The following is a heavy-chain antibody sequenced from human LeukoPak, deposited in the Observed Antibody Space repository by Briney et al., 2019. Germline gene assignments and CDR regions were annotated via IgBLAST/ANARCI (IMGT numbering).Heavy chain of an antibody. CDR1: GYSISSGYY. CDR3: ARGGNCSGGSCYSDRGWFDP. J-gene: IGHJ5*02. V-gene: IGHV4-38-2*02. Sequence: SETLSLTCSVSGYSISSGYYWGWIRQPPGKGLEWIGSIYHSGSTFYNPSLKSRVTISLDTSKNQFSLKLSSVTAADTAVYYCARGGNCSGGSCYSDRGWFDPWGQGTLVTVSS. CDR2: IYHSGST. D-gene: IGHD2-15*01.